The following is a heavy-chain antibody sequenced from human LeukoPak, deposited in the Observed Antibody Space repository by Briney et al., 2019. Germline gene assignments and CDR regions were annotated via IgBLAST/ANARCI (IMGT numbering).Heavy chain of an antibody. V-gene: IGHV1-69*05. CDR2: IIPIFGTA. CDR3: ARGYCSGGSCYSLDY. J-gene: IGHJ4*02. Sequence: SVKVSXKASGGTFSSYAISWVRQAPGQGLEWMGRIIPIFGTANYAQKFQGRVTITTDESTSTAYMELSSLRSEDTAVYYCARGYCSGGSCYSLDYWGQGTLVTVSS. D-gene: IGHD2-15*01. CDR1: GGTFSSYA.